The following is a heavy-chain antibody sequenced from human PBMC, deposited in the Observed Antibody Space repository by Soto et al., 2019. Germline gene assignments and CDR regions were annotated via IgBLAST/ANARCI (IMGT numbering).Heavy chain of an antibody. V-gene: IGHV1-18*01. CDR3: ARDLGYSAFAVHY. J-gene: IGHJ4*02. CDR2: IRVNDGDT. Sequence: QVQLVQSGAEVKKPGASVKVSCKASGYTFTNSGFSWVRQAPGQGLEWVGWIRVNDGDTHYAQKLQGRVTMTPDTSTSTAFMELRSLRSDDTAVYYCARDLGYSAFAVHYWGQGTQITVSS. D-gene: IGHD4-4*01. CDR1: GYTFTNSG.